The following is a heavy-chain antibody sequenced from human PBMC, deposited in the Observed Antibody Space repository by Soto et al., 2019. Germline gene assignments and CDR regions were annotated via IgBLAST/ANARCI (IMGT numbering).Heavy chain of an antibody. CDR1: GGSSSSGEDY. D-gene: IGHD4-4*01. CDR3: AREPVTDAFDI. J-gene: IGHJ3*02. V-gene: IGHV4-30-4*01. CDR2: IYWRGSH. Sequence: QVQLQESGPGLVKPSQTLSLTCTVSGGSSSSGEDYWGWMGQPPGKGLECSGYIYWRGSHYYNPSLKRRGTISVDTSKNQFSHKLSSVTAADQAVYYCAREPVTDAFDIWGRGTMVTVSS.